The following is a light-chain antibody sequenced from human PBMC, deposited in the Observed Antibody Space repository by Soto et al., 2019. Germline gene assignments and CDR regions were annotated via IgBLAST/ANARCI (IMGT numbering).Light chain of an antibody. CDR1: QSVSSSY. Sequence: EIVLTQSPGTLSLSPGERSTLSCLASQSVSSSYLAWYQQKPGQAPRLLIYGASSRATGIPDRFSGSGSGTDFTLTISRLEPEDFAVYYCKQYKEWPPFTVGQGTRLEI. J-gene: IGKJ5*01. V-gene: IGKV3-20*01. CDR3: KQYKEWPPFT. CDR2: GAS.